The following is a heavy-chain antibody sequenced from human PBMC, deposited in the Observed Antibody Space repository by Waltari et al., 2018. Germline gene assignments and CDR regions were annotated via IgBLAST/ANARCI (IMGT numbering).Heavy chain of an antibody. V-gene: IGHV1-46*01. D-gene: IGHD3-10*01. CDR2: INPSGGST. CDR3: ARDCGHYGSGSYAFDI. Sequence: QVQLVQSGAEVKKPGASVKVSCKATGYTFTSYYMHWVRQAPGQGLEWMGIINPSGGSTSYAQKFQGRVTMTRDTSTSTVYMELSSLRSEDTAVYYCARDCGHYGSGSYAFDIWGQGTMVTVSS. CDR1: GYTFTSYY. J-gene: IGHJ3*02.